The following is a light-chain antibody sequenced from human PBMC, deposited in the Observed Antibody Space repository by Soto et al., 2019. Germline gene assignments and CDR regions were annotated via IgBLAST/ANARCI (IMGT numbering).Light chain of an antibody. V-gene: IGLV1-40*01. CDR3: QSYDSSLSAVV. CDR1: SSNIGAGYD. J-gene: IGLJ2*01. CDR2: GNS. Sequence: QSVLTQPPSVSGAPGQRVTISCTGSSSNIGAGYDVHWYQHLPGTAPKVLIYGNSNRPSGVPDRFSGSKSGTSGSLAITGVQAEDEGDYYCQSYDSSLSAVVFGGGTKVTVL.